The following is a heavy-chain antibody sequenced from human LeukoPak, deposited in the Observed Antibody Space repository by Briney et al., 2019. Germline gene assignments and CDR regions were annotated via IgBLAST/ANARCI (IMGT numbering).Heavy chain of an antibody. Sequence: AGGSLRLSCAASGFTFSSYSMNWVSQAPGKGLEWVSSISSSSSYIYYADSVKGRFTISRDNAKNSLYLQMNSLRAEDTAVYYCARVSRQPTFDYWGQGTLVTVSS. CDR3: ARVSRQPTFDY. CDR1: GFTFSSYS. V-gene: IGHV3-21*01. D-gene: IGHD2/OR15-2a*01. J-gene: IGHJ4*02. CDR2: ISSSSSYI.